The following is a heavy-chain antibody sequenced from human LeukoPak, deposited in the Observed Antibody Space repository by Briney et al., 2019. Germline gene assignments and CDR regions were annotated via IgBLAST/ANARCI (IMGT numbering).Heavy chain of an antibody. CDR3: ARIRWQPGRVFDY. V-gene: IGHV3-7*01. CDR2: IKVDGSEK. J-gene: IGHJ4*02. CDR1: GFTFSSYS. Sequence: PGGSLRLSCAASGFTFSSYSMNWVRQAPGKGLEWVANIKVDGSEKYYVDSVKGRFTISRDNAKNSLCLQMNSLRAEDTAVYYCARIRWQPGRVFDYWGQGALVTVSS. D-gene: IGHD5-24*01.